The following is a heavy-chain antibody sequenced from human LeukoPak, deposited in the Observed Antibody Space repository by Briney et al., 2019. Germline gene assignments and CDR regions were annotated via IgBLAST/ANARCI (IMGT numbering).Heavy chain of an antibody. CDR2: IYTSGST. CDR1: GASVKGSY. V-gene: IGHV4-4*07. CDR3: ARVSMVRGVIAQKHYYYYYMDV. Sequence: SETLSLTCTVSGASVKGSYWSWIRQPAGKGLEWIGRIYTSGSTNYNPSLKSRVTISVDTSKNQFSLKLSSVTAADTAVYYCARVSMVRGVIAQKHYYYYYMDVWGKGTTVTVSS. J-gene: IGHJ6*03. D-gene: IGHD3-10*01.